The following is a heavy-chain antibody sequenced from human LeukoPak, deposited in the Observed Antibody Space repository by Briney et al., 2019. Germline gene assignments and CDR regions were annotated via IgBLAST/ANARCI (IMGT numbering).Heavy chain of an antibody. CDR3: ARDRPATENWYLDL. D-gene: IGHD1-26*01. CDR1: GGSINNYY. V-gene: IGHV4-59*01. Sequence: SETLSLTCTVSGGSINNYYWSWIRQPPGKGLEWIGYMYYSGSTNYNPSLKSRVTISVDTSKNQFSLKLSSVTAADTAVYYCARDRPATENWYLDLWGRGTLVTVSS. CDR2: MYYSGST. J-gene: IGHJ2*01.